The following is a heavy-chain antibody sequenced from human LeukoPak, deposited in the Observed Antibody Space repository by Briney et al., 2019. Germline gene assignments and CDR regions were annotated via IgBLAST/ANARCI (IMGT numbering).Heavy chain of an antibody. CDR3: ATEIVLMVPYFDY. CDR2: IIPILGIA. CDR1: GGTFSSYA. D-gene: IGHD2-8*01. Sequence: ASVKVSCKASGGTFSSYAISWVRQAPGRGLEWMGRIIPILGIANYAQKFRGRVTITADKSTSTAYMELSSLRSEDTAVYYCATEIVLMVPYFDYWGQGTPVTVSS. V-gene: IGHV1-69*04. J-gene: IGHJ4*02.